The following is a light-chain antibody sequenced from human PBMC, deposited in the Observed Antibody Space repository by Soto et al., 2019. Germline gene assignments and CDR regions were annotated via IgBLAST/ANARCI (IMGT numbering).Light chain of an antibody. V-gene: IGLV2-14*01. CDR2: EVS. J-gene: IGLJ1*01. Sequence: QSVLTQPASVSGSPGQSITISCTGTSSDVGGYNYVSWYQQHPGKAPKLMIYEVSNRPSGVSNRFSGSKSGSTASLTISGLQAEDEADYYCSLYISGSTDVFGTGTKLTVL. CDR1: SSDVGGYNY. CDR3: SLYISGSTDV.